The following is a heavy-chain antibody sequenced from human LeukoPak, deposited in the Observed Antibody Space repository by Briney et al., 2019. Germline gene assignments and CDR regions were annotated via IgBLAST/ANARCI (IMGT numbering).Heavy chain of an antibody. CDR1: GFTFSSYA. Sequence: GGSLRLSCAASGFTFSSYAMHWVRQAPGKGLEYVSAISSNGGSTYYANSVKGRFTISRDNAKNSLYLQMNSLRADDTAVYYCAGNFWSGYYTGYWGQGTLVTVSS. J-gene: IGHJ4*02. CDR3: AGNFWSGYYTGY. V-gene: IGHV3-64*01. D-gene: IGHD3-3*01. CDR2: ISSNGGST.